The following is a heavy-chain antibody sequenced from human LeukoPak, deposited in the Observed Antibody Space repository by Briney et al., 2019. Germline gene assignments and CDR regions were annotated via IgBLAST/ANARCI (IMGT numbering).Heavy chain of an antibody. CDR3: ARDGSPDYDFWSGYYYYYGMDV. J-gene: IGHJ6*02. D-gene: IGHD3-3*01. CDR2: IWYDGSNK. CDR1: GFTFSSYG. Sequence: GGSLRLSCAASGFTFSSYGMHWVRQAPGKGLEWVAVIWYDGSNKYYADSVKGRFTISRDNSKNTLYLQMNSLRAEDTAVYYCARDGSPDYDFWSGYYYYYGMDVWGQGTTVTVSS. V-gene: IGHV3-33*01.